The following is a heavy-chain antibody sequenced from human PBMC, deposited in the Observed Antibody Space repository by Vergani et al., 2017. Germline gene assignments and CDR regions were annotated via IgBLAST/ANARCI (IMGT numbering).Heavy chain of an antibody. J-gene: IGHJ4*02. Sequence: QVQLQESGPGLVKPSQTLSLTCSVSGHSISSGVYYWNWIRQHPGKGLEWIWYIYSTGSTHHNPSLRRRINMSVDTSKNQFSLKLNSVTAADTAMYYCARMGGYDEGDAFRIGYFDAWGPGILVTVSS. V-gene: IGHV4-31*03. D-gene: IGHD3-22*01. CDR2: IYSTGST. CDR3: ARMGGYDEGDAFRIGYFDA. CDR1: GHSISSGVYY.